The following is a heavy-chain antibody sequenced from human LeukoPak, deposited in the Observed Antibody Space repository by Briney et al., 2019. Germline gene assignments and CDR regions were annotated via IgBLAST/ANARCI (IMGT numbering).Heavy chain of an antibody. CDR3: TRVLYSSAWTYYFDY. CDR1: GYNFTNYW. CDR2: IYPGDSDT. Sequence: GESLKISCKGSGYNFTNYWIGWVRQMPGKGREWLGIIYPGDSDTTYSPSFQGQVTMSADKSISTAFLQWNSLKASDSAMYFCTRVLYSSAWTYYFDYWGLGTPVTVSS. D-gene: IGHD6-19*01. V-gene: IGHV5-51*01. J-gene: IGHJ4*02.